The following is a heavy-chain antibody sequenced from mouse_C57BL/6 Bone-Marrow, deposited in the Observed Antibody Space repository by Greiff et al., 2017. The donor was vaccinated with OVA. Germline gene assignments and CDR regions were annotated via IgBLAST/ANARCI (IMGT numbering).Heavy chain of an antibody. Sequence: EVQRVESGGGLVKPGGSLKLSCAASGFTFSSYAMSWVRQTPEKRLEWVATISDGGSYTYYPDNVKGRFTISRDNAKNNLYLQMSHLKSEDTAMYYCARDWRLRSFAYWGQGTLVTVSA. CDR2: ISDGGSYT. CDR1: GFTFSSYA. J-gene: IGHJ3*01. D-gene: IGHD2-4*01. V-gene: IGHV5-4*01. CDR3: ARDWRLRSFAY.